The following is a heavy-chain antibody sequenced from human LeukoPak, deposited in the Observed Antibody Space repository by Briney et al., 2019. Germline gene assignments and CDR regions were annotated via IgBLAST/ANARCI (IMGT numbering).Heavy chain of an antibody. J-gene: IGHJ4*02. CDR3: ATRVVIPYYFGY. CDR2: INYSGGSA. CDR1: GFTFSSYA. D-gene: IGHD3-3*01. Sequence: PGGSLRLSCTASGFTFSSYAMNWVRQAPGKGLEWVSAINYSGGSAYYADSVKGRFTISRDNSKNTLYLQMNSLRADDTAVYYCATRVVIPYYFGYWGQGTLVTVSS. V-gene: IGHV3-23*01.